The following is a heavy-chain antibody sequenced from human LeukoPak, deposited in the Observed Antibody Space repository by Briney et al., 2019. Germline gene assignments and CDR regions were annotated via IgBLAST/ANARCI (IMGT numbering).Heavy chain of an antibody. J-gene: IGHJ4*02. V-gene: IGHV5-51*01. CDR1: GYSFTNYW. Sequence: GESLKISCQGSGYSFTNYWIAWVRQMPGKGLEWMGIIYPGDSDTRYSPSLQGQVTISADKSISTAYLQWSSLKASDTAMYYCARRGTSYTAYYFDSWGQGTLVTVSS. CDR2: IYPGDSDT. CDR3: ARRGTSYTAYYFDS. D-gene: IGHD1-26*01.